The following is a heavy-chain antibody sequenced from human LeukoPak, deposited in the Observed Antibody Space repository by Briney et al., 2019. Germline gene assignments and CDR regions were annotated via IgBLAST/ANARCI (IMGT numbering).Heavy chain of an antibody. CDR1: EFTINDAW. Sequence: KPGGSLRLSCAASEFTINDAWMSWVRQAPGKGLEWVGRIKSKTDGGTTEYAAPVKGRFTISRDDSKNTLYLQMNSLKTEDTAMYYCSSWDSTPGVSSDDYWGQGTLVTVSS. V-gene: IGHV3-15*01. CDR2: IKSKTDGGTT. D-gene: IGHD6-6*01. J-gene: IGHJ4*02. CDR3: SSWDSTPGVSSDDY.